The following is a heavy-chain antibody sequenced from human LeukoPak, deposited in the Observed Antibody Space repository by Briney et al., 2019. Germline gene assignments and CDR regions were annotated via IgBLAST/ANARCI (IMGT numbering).Heavy chain of an antibody. D-gene: IGHD6-6*01. CDR2: IIPIFGTA. J-gene: IGHJ4*02. Sequence: GASVKVSCKASGGTFSSYAISWVRQAPGQGLEWMGGIIPIFGTANYAQKFQGRVTITTDESPSTAYMELSSLRSEDTAVYYCAKSPQAARPGFFEYRGQGTLVTVSS. V-gene: IGHV1-69*05. CDR3: AKSPQAARPGFFEY. CDR1: GGTFSSYA.